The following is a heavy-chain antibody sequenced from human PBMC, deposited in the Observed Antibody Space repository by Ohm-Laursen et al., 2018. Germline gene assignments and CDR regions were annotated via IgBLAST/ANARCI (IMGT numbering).Heavy chain of an antibody. CDR1: GYNFIGYY. J-gene: IGHJ4*02. V-gene: IGHV1-2*02. CDR3: VRDSYGGYLQLEY. CDR2: INPNSGAT. Sequence: SVKASCKASGYNFIGYYMHWVRQAPGQGLEWMGWINPNSGATKYAQQFQGRVTMTRDSSISTVYMDLNSLRSDDTAVYYCVRDSYGGYLQLEYWGQGTLVTVSS. D-gene: IGHD1-26*01.